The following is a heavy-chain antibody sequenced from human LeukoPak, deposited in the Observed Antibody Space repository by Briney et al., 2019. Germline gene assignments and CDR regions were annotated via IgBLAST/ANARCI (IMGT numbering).Heavy chain of an antibody. CDR3: GRSTAWYAFDY. CDR1: GFTDPTNY. Sequence: GGSLRLSCAASGFTDPTNYMTWVRQAPGKGLEWVSIIYTDGSTYYADSVKGRFTISRDNSKSTLYLQMNSLRAEDTAVYYCGRSTAWYAFDYLGQGTLVTVSS. D-gene: IGHD6-19*01. CDR2: IYTDGST. J-gene: IGHJ4*02. V-gene: IGHV3-53*01.